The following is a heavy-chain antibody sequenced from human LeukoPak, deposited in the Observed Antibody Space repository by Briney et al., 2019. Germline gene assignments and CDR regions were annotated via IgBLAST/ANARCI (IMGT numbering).Heavy chain of an antibody. CDR3: AREGGYCSSTSCHQFDY. V-gene: IGHV3-64*01. CDR1: GFTFSSYA. Sequence: GGSLRLSCAASGFTFSSYAMHWVRQAPGKGLEYVSAISSNGGSTYYANSVKGRFTISRDNSENTLYLQMGSLRAEDMAVYYCAREGGYCSSTSCHQFDYWGQGTLVTVSS. J-gene: IGHJ4*02. CDR2: ISSNGGST. D-gene: IGHD2-2*01.